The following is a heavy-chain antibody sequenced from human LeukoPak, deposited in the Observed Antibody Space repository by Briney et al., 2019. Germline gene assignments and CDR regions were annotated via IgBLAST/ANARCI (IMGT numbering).Heavy chain of an antibody. Sequence: SETLSLTCTVSGGSISSGGYYWSWIRQHPGKGLEWIGYIYYSGSTYYNPSPKSRVTISVDTSKNQFSLKLSSVTAADTAVYYCARDQVTIFGVVTHNAFDIWGQGTMVTVSS. CDR2: IYYSGST. CDR3: ARDQVTIFGVVTHNAFDI. V-gene: IGHV4-31*03. CDR1: GGSISSGGYY. D-gene: IGHD3-3*01. J-gene: IGHJ3*02.